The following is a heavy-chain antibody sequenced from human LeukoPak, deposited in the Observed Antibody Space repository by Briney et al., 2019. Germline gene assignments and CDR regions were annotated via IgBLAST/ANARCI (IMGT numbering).Heavy chain of an antibody. D-gene: IGHD4-17*01. CDR3: ARSRLTYGSVAFDY. CDR1: GFSFTSYN. CDR2: ISSGSRPV. Sequence: GGSLRLSCAGSGFSFTSYNMHWVRQAPGKGLEWLSSISSGSRPVYYSDSVKGRFTISRDDAKDSLHLQMNSLRDEDTAVYYCARSRLTYGSVAFDYWGRGTLVTVSS. V-gene: IGHV3-48*02. J-gene: IGHJ4*02.